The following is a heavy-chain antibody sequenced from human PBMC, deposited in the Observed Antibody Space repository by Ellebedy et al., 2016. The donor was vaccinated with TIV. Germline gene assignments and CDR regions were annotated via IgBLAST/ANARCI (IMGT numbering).Heavy chain of an antibody. CDR1: GYTFTTYY. CDR3: AREGDSAMIPQFFDY. Sequence: AASVTVSCKASGYTFTTYYMHWVRQAPGQGLEWMGIINPSGGSTSYAQKFQGRVSMTRDTSTRTVYMELSSLRSEDTAVYYCAREGDSAMIPQFFDYWGQGTLVTVSS. CDR2: INPSGGST. D-gene: IGHD5-18*01. J-gene: IGHJ4*02. V-gene: IGHV1-46*01.